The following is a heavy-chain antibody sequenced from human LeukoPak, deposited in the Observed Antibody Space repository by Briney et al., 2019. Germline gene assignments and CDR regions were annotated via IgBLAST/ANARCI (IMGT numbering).Heavy chain of an antibody. CDR3: AKGELDILTGYDY. Sequence: PGGSLRLSCAVSGITLSNYGMSWVRQAPGKGLEWVAGISDSGGSTNYADSVKGRFTISRDNSKNTLYLQMNSLRAEDTAVYYCAKGELDILTGYDYWGQGTLVTVSS. D-gene: IGHD3-9*01. CDR2: ISDSGGST. CDR1: GITLSNYG. J-gene: IGHJ4*02. V-gene: IGHV3-23*01.